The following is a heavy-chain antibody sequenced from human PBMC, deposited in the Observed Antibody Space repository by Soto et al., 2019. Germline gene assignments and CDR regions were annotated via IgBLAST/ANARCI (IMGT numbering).Heavy chain of an antibody. CDR2: MNPHSGNT. CDR3: TRGRILEWLGGSHGMDV. D-gene: IGHD3-3*01. V-gene: IGHV1-8*01. J-gene: IGHJ6*02. Sequence: GASVKVSCKDSGCTLTSYDINWVRQDTGQGLEWMGWMNPHSGNTGYAQKIQGRVAMTGTTPINTAYIELSXLRSEDTAVYYCTRGRILEWLGGSHGMDVGRQGTTVTASS. CDR1: GCTLTSYD.